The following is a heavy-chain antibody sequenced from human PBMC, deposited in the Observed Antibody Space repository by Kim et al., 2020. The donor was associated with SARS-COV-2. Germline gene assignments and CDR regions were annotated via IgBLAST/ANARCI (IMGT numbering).Heavy chain of an antibody. J-gene: IGHJ4*02. V-gene: IGHV1-8*01. CDR1: GYTFTSFD. D-gene: IGHD1-1*01. Sequence: ASVKVSCKASGYTFTSFDITWVRQAPGQGLEWMGWMNPNSGNTGFSQKFKGRVTVTWDTSISTAYMELSSLRSEDTAVYYCARAIRNQLSSEYWGQGTLV. CDR3: ARAIRNQLSSEY. CDR2: MNPNSGNT.